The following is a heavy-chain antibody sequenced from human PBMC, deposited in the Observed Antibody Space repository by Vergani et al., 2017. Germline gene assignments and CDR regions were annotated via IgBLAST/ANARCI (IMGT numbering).Heavy chain of an antibody. CDR2: IIPILGTA. J-gene: IGHJ3*02. D-gene: IGHD5-18*01. Sequence: QVQLVQSGAEVKKPGSSVKVSCKASGGTFSSYAISWVRQAPGQGLEWMGRIIPILGTANYAQKFQGRVTITADEYTSTAYMELSSLRSEDTAVYYCARDHKIKGYSYGYGAFDIWGQGTMVTVSS. CDR3: ARDHKIKGYSYGYGAFDI. V-gene: IGHV1-69*11. CDR1: GGTFSSYA.